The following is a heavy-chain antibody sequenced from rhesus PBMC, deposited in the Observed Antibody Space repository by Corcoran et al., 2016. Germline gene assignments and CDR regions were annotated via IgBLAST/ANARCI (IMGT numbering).Heavy chain of an antibody. CDR2: SGGSRGST. J-gene: IGHJ2*01. CDR1: GYSISSGYG. V-gene: IGHV4-127*01. CDR3: ARVWYYWYFDL. D-gene: IGHD2-21*01. Sequence: QVQLQESGPGLVKLSETPSLTCAVSGYSISSGYGCSWIRQPPGQGLEWIGYSGGSRGSTNYNPSLKSRVTISTDTSKNHFSLKLGSVAAADTAVYYCARVWYYWYFDLWGPGTPITISS.